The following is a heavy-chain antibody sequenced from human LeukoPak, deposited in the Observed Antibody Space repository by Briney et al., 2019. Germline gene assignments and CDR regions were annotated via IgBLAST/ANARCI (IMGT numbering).Heavy chain of an antibody. D-gene: IGHD3-10*01. V-gene: IGHV1-18*01. CDR1: GYTFTSYD. CDR3: ARDWSITMVRGVIIRAPGY. J-gene: IGHJ4*02. Sequence: GASVKVSCKASGYTFTSYDINWVRQAPGQGLEWMGWISAYNGNTNYAQKLQGRVTMTTDTSTSTAYMELRSLRSDDTAVYYCARDWSITMVRGVIIRAPGYWGQGTLVTVSS. CDR2: ISAYNGNT.